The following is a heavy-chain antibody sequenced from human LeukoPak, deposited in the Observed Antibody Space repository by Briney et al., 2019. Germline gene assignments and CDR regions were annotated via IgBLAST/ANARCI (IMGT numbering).Heavy chain of an antibody. V-gene: IGHV4-59*01. J-gene: IGHJ5*02. CDR1: GGSISSYY. CDR2: IYYSGST. Sequence: SETLSLTCTVSGGSISSYYWSWIRQPPGKGLEWIGYIYYSGSTNYNPSLKSRVTISVDTSKNQFSLKLSSVTAADTAVYYCARAEHITIFGVVIVGWFDPWGQGTLVTVSS. D-gene: IGHD3-3*01. CDR3: ARAEHITIFGVVIVGWFDP.